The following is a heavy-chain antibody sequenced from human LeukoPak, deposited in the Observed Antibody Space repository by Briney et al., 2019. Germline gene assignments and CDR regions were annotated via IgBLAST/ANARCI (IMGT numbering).Heavy chain of an antibody. CDR2: IKQDGSEK. Sequence: QTGGSLRLSCAASGFTFSSYWMSWVRQAPGKGLEWVANIKQDGSEKYYVDSVKGRFTISRDNAKNSLYLQMSSLRAEDTALYYCARVGKSGSYPFDYWGQGSLVTVSS. CDR3: ARVGKSGSYPFDY. J-gene: IGHJ4*02. D-gene: IGHD1-26*01. V-gene: IGHV3-7*02. CDR1: GFTFSSYW.